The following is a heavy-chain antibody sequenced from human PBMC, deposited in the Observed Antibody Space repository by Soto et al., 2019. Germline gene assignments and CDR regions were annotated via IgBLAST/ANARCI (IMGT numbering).Heavy chain of an antibody. CDR1: GFTFSSYA. CDR3: ARDHRGSSGWYKMYYYYYYGMDV. V-gene: IGHV3-30-3*01. J-gene: IGHJ6*02. CDR2: ISYDGSNK. D-gene: IGHD6-19*01. Sequence: GGSLRLSCAASGFTFSSYAMHWVRQAPGKGLEWVAVISYDGSNKYYADSVKGRFTISRDNSKNTLYLQMNSLRAEDTAVYYCARDHRGSSGWYKMYYYYYYGMDVWGQGTTVTV.